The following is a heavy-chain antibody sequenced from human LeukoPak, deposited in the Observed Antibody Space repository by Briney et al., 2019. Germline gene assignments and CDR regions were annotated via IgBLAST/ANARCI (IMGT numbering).Heavy chain of an antibody. CDR1: GGSISSSSYY. CDR2: IYYSGST. CDR3: ARVSYYYDSSGYNLDY. J-gene: IGHJ4*02. V-gene: IGHV4-39*01. Sequence: SETLSLTCTVSGGSISSSSYYWGWIRQPPGKGLEWIGSIYYSGSTYYNPSLKSRVTISVDTSKNQFSLKLSSVTAADTAVYYCARVSYYYDSSGYNLDYWGQGTLVTVSS. D-gene: IGHD3-22*01.